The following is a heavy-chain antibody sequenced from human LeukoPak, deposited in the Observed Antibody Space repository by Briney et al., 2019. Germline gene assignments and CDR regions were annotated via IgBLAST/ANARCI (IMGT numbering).Heavy chain of an antibody. Sequence: ASVKVSCKASGYTFTGYCMHWVRQAPGQGLECMGRINPNSGGTNYAQKFQGRVTMTRDTSISTAYMELSRLRSDDTAVYYCARINWNVDNDAFDTWGQGTMVTVSS. CDR2: INPNSGGT. V-gene: IGHV1-2*06. D-gene: IGHD1-1*01. CDR3: ARINWNVDNDAFDT. J-gene: IGHJ3*02. CDR1: GYTFTGYC.